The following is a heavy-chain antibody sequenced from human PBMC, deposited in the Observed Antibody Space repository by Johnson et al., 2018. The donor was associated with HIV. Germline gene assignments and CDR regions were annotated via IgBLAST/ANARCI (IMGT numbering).Heavy chain of an antibody. V-gene: IGHV3-7*05. CDR1: GFTFSSYY. J-gene: IGHJ3*02. D-gene: IGHD3-9*01. CDR2: IKQDGSDK. Sequence: VQLVESGGGLVQPGGSLRLSCAASGFTFSSYYMSWVRQAPGKGLEWVANIKQDGSDKYYVDSVKGRFTISRDNAKNSLYLQMNSLTAEDTALYYCARESLLITPRRDDGCDIWGQGTMVTVSS. CDR3: ARESLLITPRRDDGCDI.